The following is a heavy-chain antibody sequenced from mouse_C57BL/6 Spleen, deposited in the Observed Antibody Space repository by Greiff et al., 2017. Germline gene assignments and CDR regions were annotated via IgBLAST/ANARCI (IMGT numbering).Heavy chain of an antibody. CDR1: GYTFTDYN. CDR2: INPNNGGT. V-gene: IGHV1-18*01. CDR3: AREGGYYYGGNYYWYFDV. Sequence: EVKLQESGPELVKPGASVKIPCKASGYTFTDYNMDWVKQSHGKSLEWIGDINPNNGGTIYNQKFKGKATLTVDKSSSTAYMELRSLTSEDTAVYYGAREGGYYYGGNYYWYFDVWGTGTTVTVSS. D-gene: IGHD1-1*01. J-gene: IGHJ1*03.